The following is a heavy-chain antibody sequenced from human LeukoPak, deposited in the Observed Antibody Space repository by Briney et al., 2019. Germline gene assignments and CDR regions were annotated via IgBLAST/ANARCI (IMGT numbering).Heavy chain of an antibody. V-gene: IGHV3-21*01. CDR3: ASFPQPRSIVSLEDDY. J-gene: IGHJ4*02. CDR1: GFTFSSYS. D-gene: IGHD2-21*01. CDR2: ISSSSSYI. Sequence: GGSLRLSCAASGFTFSSYSMNWVRQAPGKGLEWVSSISSSSSYIYYADSVKGRFTISRDNAKNSLYLQMNSLRAEDTAVYYCASFPQPRSIVSLEDDYWGQGTLVTVSS.